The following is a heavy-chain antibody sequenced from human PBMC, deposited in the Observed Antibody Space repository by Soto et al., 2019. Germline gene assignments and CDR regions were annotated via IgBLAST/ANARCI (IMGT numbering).Heavy chain of an antibody. CDR1: GGTFSSYA. Sequence: SVKVSCKASGGTFSSYAISWVRQAPGQGLEWMGGIIPIFGTANYAQKLQGRVTITADESTSTANMELSSLRSEDTAVYYCARVGVEMATIVYYFDYWGQGTLVTVSS. CDR2: IIPIFGTA. V-gene: IGHV1-69*13. J-gene: IGHJ4*02. D-gene: IGHD5-12*01. CDR3: ARVGVEMATIVYYFDY.